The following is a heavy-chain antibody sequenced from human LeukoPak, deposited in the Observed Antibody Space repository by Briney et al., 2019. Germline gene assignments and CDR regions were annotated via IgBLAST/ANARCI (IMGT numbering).Heavy chain of an antibody. CDR1: GYTFTDHY. J-gene: IGHJ4*02. CDR3: AREVTLRF. V-gene: IGHV1-2*02. Sequence: GASVKVSCKASGYTFTDHYMHWVRQAPGQGLEWMGWINPNNGVTHYAQKFHDRVTMTRDTSITTAYMELSRLTSDDTAVYYCAREVTLRFWGQGTLLTVSS. CDR2: INPNNGVT. D-gene: IGHD2-21*02.